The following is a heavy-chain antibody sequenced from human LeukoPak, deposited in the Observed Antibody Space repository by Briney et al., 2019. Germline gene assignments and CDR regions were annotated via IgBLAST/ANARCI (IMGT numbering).Heavy chain of an antibody. D-gene: IGHD6-13*01. CDR2: IYYSGST. Sequence: PSETLSLTCTVSGGSISSYYWSWIRQPPGKGLEWIGYIYYSGSTNYNPSLKSRVTISVDTSKNQFSLKLSSVTAADTAVYYCARYSGTRWFDPWGQGTLVTVSS. CDR3: ARYSGTRWFDP. J-gene: IGHJ5*02. V-gene: IGHV4-59*01. CDR1: GGSISSYY.